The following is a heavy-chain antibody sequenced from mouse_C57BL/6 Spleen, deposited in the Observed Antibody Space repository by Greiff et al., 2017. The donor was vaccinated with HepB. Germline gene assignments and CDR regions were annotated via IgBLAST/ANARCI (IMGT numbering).Heavy chain of an antibody. V-gene: IGHV5-17*01. CDR1: GFTFSDYG. CDR3: ANHYYDYVPWFAY. Sequence: DVKLVESGGGLVKPGGSLKLSCAASGFTFSDYGMHWVRQAPEKGLEWVAYISSGSSTIYYADTVKGRFTISSDNANNTLFLQLTSLRSEDTAMYYCANHYYDYVPWFAYWGQGTLVTVSA. D-gene: IGHD2-4*01. J-gene: IGHJ3*01. CDR2: ISSGSSTI.